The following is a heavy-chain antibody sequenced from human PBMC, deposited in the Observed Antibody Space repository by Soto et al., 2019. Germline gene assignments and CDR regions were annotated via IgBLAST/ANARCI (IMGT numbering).Heavy chain of an antibody. J-gene: IGHJ4*02. V-gene: IGHV4-59*01. CDR3: AKYRRTDAEGYTFEY. CDR1: GDSISGYY. CDR2: IYYTGST. D-gene: IGHD6-13*01. Sequence: SETLSLTCTVSGDSISGYYWSWIRQPPGKGLEWIGFIYYTGSTNYNPSLKSRVTMSVDTSKNQFSLKLGSVTAADMAVYFCAKYRRTDAEGYTFEYWGQGALVTVSS.